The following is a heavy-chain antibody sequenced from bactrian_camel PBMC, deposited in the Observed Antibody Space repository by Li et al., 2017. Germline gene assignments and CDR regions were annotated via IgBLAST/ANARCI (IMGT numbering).Heavy chain of an antibody. Sequence: VQLVESGGGLVQPGGSLRLSCVASGFTFSGYGMSWVRQAPGKEREGVAGIYSAGGNTYYADSVKGRFTIPRDNARNTVHLQLNSLRSDDTAMYYCATDGWTYWGQGTQVTVS. D-gene: IGHD5*01. J-gene: IGHJ4*01. CDR3: ATDGWTY. CDR2: IYSAGGNT. CDR1: GFTFSGYG. V-gene: IGHV3S40*01.